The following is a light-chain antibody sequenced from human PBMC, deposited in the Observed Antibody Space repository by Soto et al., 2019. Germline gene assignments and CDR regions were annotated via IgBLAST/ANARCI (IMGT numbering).Light chain of an antibody. Sequence: EIVMTQSPATLSVSPGERATLACRASQTVASNVAWYQHKPGQAPRLLIRGASTRATGVPARFSGTGSGTEFTLTISSLQSDDFAVYYCQQYHNWPPQYTFGQGTKLQIK. CDR2: GAS. V-gene: IGKV3-15*01. J-gene: IGKJ2*01. CDR3: QQYHNWPPQYT. CDR1: QTVASN.